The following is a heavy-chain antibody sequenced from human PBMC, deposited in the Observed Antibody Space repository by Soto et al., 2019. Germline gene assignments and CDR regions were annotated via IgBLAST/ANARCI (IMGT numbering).Heavy chain of an antibody. J-gene: IGHJ4*02. V-gene: IGHV1-3*01. CDR3: ARSYYDFWSGYTPTHFDY. Sequence: GASVKVSCKASGYTFTSYAMHWVRQAPGQRLEWMGWINAGNGNTKYSQKFQGRVTITRDTSASTAYMELSSLRSEDTAVYYCARSYYDFWSGYTPTHFDYWGQGTLVTVSS. CDR1: GYTFTSYA. CDR2: INAGNGNT. D-gene: IGHD3-3*01.